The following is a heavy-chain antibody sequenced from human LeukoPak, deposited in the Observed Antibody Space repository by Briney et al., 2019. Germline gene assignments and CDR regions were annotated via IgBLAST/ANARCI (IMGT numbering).Heavy chain of an antibody. J-gene: IGHJ5*02. Sequence: ASVKVSCKASGYTFTSYYMHWVRQAPGQGLEWMGIINPSGGSTSYAQKFQGRVTMTRDTSISTAYMELSRLRSDDTAVYYCARPSNWNYGVGWFDPWGQGTLVTVSS. CDR1: GYTFTSYY. CDR3: ARPSNWNYGVGWFDP. CDR2: INPSGGST. V-gene: IGHV1-46*01. D-gene: IGHD1-7*01.